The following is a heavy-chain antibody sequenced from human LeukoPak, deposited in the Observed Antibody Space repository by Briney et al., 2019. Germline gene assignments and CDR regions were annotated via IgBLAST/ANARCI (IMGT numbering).Heavy chain of an antibody. CDR1: GFTFDDYG. CDR3: ARRIVATKHFDY. V-gene: IGHV3-21*01. CDR2: ISSSSSYI. J-gene: IGHJ4*02. Sequence: GGSLRLSCAASGFTFDDYGMNWVRQAPGKGLERVSSISSSSSYIYYADSVKGRFTISRDNAKNSLYLQMNSLRAEDTAAYYCARRIVATKHFDYWGQGTLVTVSS. D-gene: IGHD5-12*01.